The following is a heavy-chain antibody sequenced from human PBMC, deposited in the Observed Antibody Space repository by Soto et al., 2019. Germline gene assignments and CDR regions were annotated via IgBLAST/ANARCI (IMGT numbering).Heavy chain of an antibody. CDR2: IIPIFGTA. V-gene: IGHV1-69*13. CDR1: GGTFSSYA. D-gene: IGHD2-2*01. CDR3: ARDIVVVPAATYYYYGMDV. J-gene: IGHJ6*02. Sequence: ASVKVSCKASGGTFSSYAISWVRQAPGQGLEWMGGIIPIFGTANYAQKFQGRVTITADESTSTAYMELSSLRSEDTAVYYCARDIVVVPAATYYYYGMDVWGQGTTVTVS.